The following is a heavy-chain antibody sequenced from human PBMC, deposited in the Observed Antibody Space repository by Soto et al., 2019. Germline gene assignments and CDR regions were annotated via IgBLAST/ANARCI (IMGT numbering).Heavy chain of an antibody. J-gene: IGHJ4*02. Sequence: ASVKVSCKASGFTFTSSAVQWVRQARGQRLEWIGWIVVDSGNTNYAQKFQERVTITRDMSTSTAYMELSSLRSEDTAVYYCAADLSSGYYTPLYWGQGTLVTVYS. CDR2: IVVDSGNT. CDR1: GFTFTSSA. D-gene: IGHD3-22*01. V-gene: IGHV1-58*01. CDR3: AADLSSGYYTPLY.